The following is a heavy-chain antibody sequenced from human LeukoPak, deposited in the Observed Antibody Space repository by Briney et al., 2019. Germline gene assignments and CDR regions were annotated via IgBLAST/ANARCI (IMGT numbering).Heavy chain of an antibody. D-gene: IGHD2-2*02. CDR3: AKGPSYQLLYPSYYYMDV. J-gene: IGHJ6*03. V-gene: IGHV3-30-3*01. Sequence: GRSLRLSCAASGFTFSSYAMHRVRQAPGKGLEWVAVISYDGSNKYYADSVKGRFTISRDNSKNTLYLQMNSLRAEDTAVYYCAKGPSYQLLYPSYYYMDVWGKGTTVTVSS. CDR1: GFTFSSYA. CDR2: ISYDGSNK.